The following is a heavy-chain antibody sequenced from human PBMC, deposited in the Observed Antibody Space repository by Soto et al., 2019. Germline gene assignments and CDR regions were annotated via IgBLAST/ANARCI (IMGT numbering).Heavy chain of an antibody. CDR3: AKTAGYDYVWGSSGLDP. J-gene: IGHJ5*02. Sequence: GGSLRLSCAASGFTFSNYGMHWVCQAPGKGLEWVAVISYDGSDKYYADSVKGRFTISRDDSKNTLYLQMNSLRAEDTAVYYCAKTAGYDYVWGSSGLDPWGQGALVTVSS. V-gene: IGHV3-30*18. D-gene: IGHD3-16*01. CDR1: GFTFSNYG. CDR2: ISYDGSDK.